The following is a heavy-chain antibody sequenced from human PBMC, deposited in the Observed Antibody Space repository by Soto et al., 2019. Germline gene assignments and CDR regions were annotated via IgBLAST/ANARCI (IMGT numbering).Heavy chain of an antibody. D-gene: IGHD6-13*01. CDR3: ARVDSSSWYNWFDP. CDR2: ISAYNGNT. CDR1: GYTFTSYG. V-gene: IGHV1-18*01. Sequence: ASVKVSCKASGYTFTSYGISWVRQAPGQGLEWMGWISAYNGNTNYAQKLQGRVTMTTDTSTSTAYMELRSLRSDDTAVYYCARVDSSSWYNWFDPWGQGTLVTVSS. J-gene: IGHJ5*02.